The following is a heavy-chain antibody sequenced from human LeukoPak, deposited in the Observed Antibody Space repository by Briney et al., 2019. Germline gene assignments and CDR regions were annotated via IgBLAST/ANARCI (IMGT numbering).Heavy chain of an antibody. V-gene: IGHV3-15*04. D-gene: IGHD3-10*01. Sequence: GGSLRLSCAVSGFSFSDAWMSWVRQTPGKVLEWVGRIESKTDGGTTDYAALVKGRFTISRDDSTNTLYLQMNSLKSEDTAVYYCTTYGSGRKFDYWGQGVLVTVSS. CDR3: TTYGSGRKFDY. CDR1: GFSFSDAW. J-gene: IGHJ4*02. CDR2: IESKTDGGTT.